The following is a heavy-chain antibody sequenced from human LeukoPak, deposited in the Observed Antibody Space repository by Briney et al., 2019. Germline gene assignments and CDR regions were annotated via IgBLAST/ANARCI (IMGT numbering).Heavy chain of an antibody. V-gene: IGHV4-39*07. J-gene: IGHJ5*02. D-gene: IGHD3-10*01. CDR1: GGSISSSSYY. Sequence: SETLSLTCTVSGGSISSSSYYWGWIRQPPGKGLEWIGSIYYSGSTYYNPSLKSRVTISVDTSKNQFSLKLSSVTAADTAVYYCARRLLWFGRNWFDPWGQGTLVTVSS. CDR3: ARRLLWFGRNWFDP. CDR2: IYYSGST.